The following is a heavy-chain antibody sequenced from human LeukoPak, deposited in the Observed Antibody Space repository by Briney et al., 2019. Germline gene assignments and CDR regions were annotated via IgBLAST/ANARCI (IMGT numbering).Heavy chain of an antibody. CDR3: ARFMGSGSCTPDY. CDR1: GFTFSNYY. V-gene: IGHV3-11*03. Sequence: GGSLRLSCAASGFTFSNYYMSWIRQTPGQGLEWVSYITSSGSYTDYADSVKGRFTISRDNAKNSLYLQMNSLSPEDTAVYYCARFMGSGSCTPDYWGQGTLVTVSS. J-gene: IGHJ4*02. D-gene: IGHD3-10*01. CDR2: ITSSGSYT.